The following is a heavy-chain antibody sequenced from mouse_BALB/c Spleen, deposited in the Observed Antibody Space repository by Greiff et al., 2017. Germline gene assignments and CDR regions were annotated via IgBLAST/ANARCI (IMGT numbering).Heavy chain of an antibody. V-gene: IGHV5-12-1*01. J-gene: IGHJ3*01. Sequence: EVHLVESGGGLVKPGGSLKLSCAASGFAFSSYDMSWVRQTPEKRLEWVAYISSGGGSTYYPDTVKGRFTISRDNAKNTLYLQMSSLKSEDTAMYYCARHTMVTTFAYWGQGTLVTVSA. CDR3: ARHTMVTTFAY. CDR1: GFAFSSYD. CDR2: ISSGGGST. D-gene: IGHD2-3*01.